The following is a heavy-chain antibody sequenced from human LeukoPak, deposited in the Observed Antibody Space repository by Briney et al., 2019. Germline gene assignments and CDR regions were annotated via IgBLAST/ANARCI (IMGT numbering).Heavy chain of an antibody. J-gene: IGHJ6*02. Sequence: GASVKVSCKASGGTFSSYAISWVRQAPGQGLEWMGGIIPIFGTANYAQKFQGRVTITADESTSTAYMELSSLRSEDTAVYYCASFSRRGAAAEPRSYYYYGMDVWGQGTTVTVSS. D-gene: IGHD6-13*01. CDR3: ASFSRRGAAAEPRSYYYYGMDV. V-gene: IGHV1-69*13. CDR1: GGTFSSYA. CDR2: IIPIFGTA.